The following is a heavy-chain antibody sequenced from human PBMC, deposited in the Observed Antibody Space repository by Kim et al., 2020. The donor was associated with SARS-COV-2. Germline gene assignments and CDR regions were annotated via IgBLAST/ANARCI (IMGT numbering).Heavy chain of an antibody. CDR2: IYPGDSDT. V-gene: IGHV5-51*01. CDR1: GYSFTSYW. CDR3: ARTDYYDSSGYSFDGMDV. D-gene: IGHD3-22*01. Sequence: GESLKISCKGSGYSFTSYWIGWVRQMPGKGLEWMGIIYPGDSDTRYSPSFQGQVTISADKSISTAYLQWSSLKASDTAMYYCARTDYYDSSGYSFDGMDVWGQGTTVTVSS. J-gene: IGHJ6*02.